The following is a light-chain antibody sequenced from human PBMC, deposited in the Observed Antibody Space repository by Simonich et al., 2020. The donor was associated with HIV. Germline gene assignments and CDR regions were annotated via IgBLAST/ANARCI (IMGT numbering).Light chain of an antibody. CDR1: SSDVGNYNL. J-gene: IGLJ3*02. CDR2: DAS. Sequence: QSALTQPASVSGSPGQSITISCTGTSSDVGNYNLVSWYQQHPGKAPKLIISDASNMPSGVSNRFSVSKSGTTASLTISGLQAEDEAYYYCCSYAITGTLLFGGGTKLTVL. V-gene: IGLV2-23*01. CDR3: CSYAITGTLL.